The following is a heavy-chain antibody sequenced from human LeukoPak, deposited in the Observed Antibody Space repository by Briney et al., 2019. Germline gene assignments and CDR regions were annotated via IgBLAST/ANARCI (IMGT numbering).Heavy chain of an antibody. Sequence: PSETLSLTCTVSGGSISSYYWSWIRQPPGKGLEWIGYIYYSGSTNYNPSLKSRVTISVDTSKNQFSLKLSSVTAADTAVYYCARSYGSGTKGWFDPWGQGTLVTVSS. CDR3: ARSYGSGTKGWFDP. J-gene: IGHJ5*02. V-gene: IGHV4-59*01. D-gene: IGHD3-10*01. CDR2: IYYSGST. CDR1: GGSISSYY.